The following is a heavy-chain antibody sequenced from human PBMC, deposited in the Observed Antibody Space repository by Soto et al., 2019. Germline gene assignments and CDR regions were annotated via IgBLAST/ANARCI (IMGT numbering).Heavy chain of an antibody. Sequence: PSETLSLTYAVYGGSFSGYYSRWIGHRPATGVEWIGEINHSGSTNYNPSLKSRVTISVDTSKNQFSLKLSSVTAADTAVYYCARGRLGYFWSGQNWFDPWGQGTLVTGSS. D-gene: IGHD3-3*01. CDR2: INHSGST. V-gene: IGHV4-34*01. J-gene: IGHJ5*02. CDR1: GGSFSGYY. CDR3: ARGRLGYFWSGQNWFDP.